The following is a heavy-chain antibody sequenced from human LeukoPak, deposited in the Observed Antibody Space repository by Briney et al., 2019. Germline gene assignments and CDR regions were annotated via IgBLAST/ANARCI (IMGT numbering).Heavy chain of an antibody. J-gene: IGHJ4*02. CDR2: ISYDGSNK. D-gene: IGHD1-1*01. V-gene: IGHV3-30*03. CDR1: GFIFGSHG. CDR3: ARGTGPKEV. Sequence: GGSLRLSCAASGFIFGSHGMYWVRQAPGKGLEWVAVISYDGSNKYYADSVKGRFTISRDNSKNTLHLQMNSLRAEDTAVYYCARGTGPKEVWGQGTLVTVSS.